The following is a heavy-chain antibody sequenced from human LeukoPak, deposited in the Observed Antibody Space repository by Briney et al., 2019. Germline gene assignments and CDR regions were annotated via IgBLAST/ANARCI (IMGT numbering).Heavy chain of an antibody. CDR3: ARPNYYDSSGPGAFDI. V-gene: IGHV4-39*01. CDR1: GGSIGSSSYY. CDR2: IYYSGST. Sequence: PSETLSLTCTVSGGSIGSSSYYWGWIRQPPGKGLEWIGSIYYSGSTYYNPSPKSRVTISVDTSKNQFSLKLSSVTAADTAVYYCARPNYYDSSGPGAFDIWGQGTMVTVSS. D-gene: IGHD3-22*01. J-gene: IGHJ3*02.